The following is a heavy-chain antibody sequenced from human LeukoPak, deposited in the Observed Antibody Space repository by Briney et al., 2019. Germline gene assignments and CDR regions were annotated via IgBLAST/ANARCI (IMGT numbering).Heavy chain of an antibody. Sequence: AGGSLRLSRAASGFTFSSYGMHWVRQAPGKGLEWVAVISYDGSNKYYADSVKGRFTISRDNSKNTLYLQMHSLRAEDTAVYYCAKLGVGATTDAFDIWGQGTMVTVSS. J-gene: IGHJ3*02. CDR1: GFTFSSYG. CDR3: AKLGVGATTDAFDI. CDR2: ISYDGSNK. V-gene: IGHV3-30*18. D-gene: IGHD1-26*01.